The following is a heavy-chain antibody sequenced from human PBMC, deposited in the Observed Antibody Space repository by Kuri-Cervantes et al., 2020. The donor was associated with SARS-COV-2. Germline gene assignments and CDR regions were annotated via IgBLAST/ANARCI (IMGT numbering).Heavy chain of an antibody. Sequence: ASVKVSCKASGYTLSDYGINWVRQAPGQGLEWMGWISVYNGNTNYAQKFQGRVTMTTDTSTNTAYMQLRSLRSDDTAVYYCAREGSWELLGYMDVWGKGTTVTVSS. CDR2: ISVYNGNT. D-gene: IGHD3-10*01. J-gene: IGHJ6*03. CDR3: AREGSWELLGYMDV. CDR1: GYTLSDYG. V-gene: IGHV1-18*01.